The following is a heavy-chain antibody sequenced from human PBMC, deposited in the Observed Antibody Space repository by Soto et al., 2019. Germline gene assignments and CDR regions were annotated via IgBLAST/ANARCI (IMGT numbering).Heavy chain of an antibody. CDR2: ISGSGGST. D-gene: IGHD6-13*01. CDR3: AKQSSSSWYYPFDY. V-gene: IGHV3-23*01. J-gene: IGHJ4*02. CDR1: GFTFSSYA. Sequence: PGGSLSLSCAASGFTFSSYAMSWVRQAPGKGLEWVSAISGSGGSTYYADSVKGRFTISRDNSKNTLYLQMNSLRAEDTAVYYCAKQSSSSWYYPFDYWGQGTLVTVSS.